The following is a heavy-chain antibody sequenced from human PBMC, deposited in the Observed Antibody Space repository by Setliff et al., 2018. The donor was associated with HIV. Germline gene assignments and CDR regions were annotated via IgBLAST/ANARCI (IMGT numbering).Heavy chain of an antibody. Sequence: PGESLKISCKGSGYSFTTYWIGWVRQMPGKGLEWMGIIYPGDSDTRYSPSFQGQVTISADKSISTAYLQWSSLEASDTAMYYCARGPIDFYDRVYFDCWGQGSLVT. CDR3: ARGPIDFYDRVYFDC. CDR2: IYPGDSDT. CDR1: GYSFTTYW. V-gene: IGHV5-51*01. D-gene: IGHD3-22*01. J-gene: IGHJ4*02.